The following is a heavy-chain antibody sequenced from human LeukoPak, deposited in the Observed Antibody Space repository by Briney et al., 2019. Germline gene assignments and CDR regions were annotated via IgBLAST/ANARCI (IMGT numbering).Heavy chain of an antibody. J-gene: IGHJ4*02. D-gene: IGHD4-17*01. CDR2: ISSSSSYI. Sequence: GGSLRLSCAASGFTFSSYSMNWVRQAPGKGLEWVSSISSSSSYIYYADSVKGRFTISRDNAKNSLYLQMNSLRAEDTAVYYCARDTYGDYVFAYWGQGALVTVSS. V-gene: IGHV3-21*01. CDR1: GFTFSSYS. CDR3: ARDTYGDYVFAY.